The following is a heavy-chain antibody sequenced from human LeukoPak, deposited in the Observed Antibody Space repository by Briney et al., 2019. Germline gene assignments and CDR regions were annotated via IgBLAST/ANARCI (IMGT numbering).Heavy chain of an antibody. CDR2: INTDGSAT. J-gene: IGHJ4*02. V-gene: IGHV3-74*01. Sequence: GGSLRLSCAVSGFNFSTYWIHWVRQAPGKGLVWVSLINTDGSATTYGDSAKGRFTVSRDNDKNSLFLEMNSLRVEDTAVYYCARGPAATAGIDYWGQGTLVTVSS. D-gene: IGHD6-13*01. CDR1: GFNFSTYW. CDR3: ARGPAATAGIDY.